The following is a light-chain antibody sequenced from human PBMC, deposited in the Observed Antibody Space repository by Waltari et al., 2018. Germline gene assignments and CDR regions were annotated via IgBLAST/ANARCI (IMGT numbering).Light chain of an antibody. Sequence: QSVLTQPPSVSGAPGQRVTISCTGSSSNIGAGYDVTWYQQLPGTAPKLLIYGNGNRPSGVPDRFSGSKSGTSASLAITGLQAEDEADYYCQSYDSSLSDVVFGGGTKLTVL. CDR1: SSNIGAGYD. CDR2: GNG. CDR3: QSYDSSLSDVV. V-gene: IGLV1-40*01. J-gene: IGLJ2*01.